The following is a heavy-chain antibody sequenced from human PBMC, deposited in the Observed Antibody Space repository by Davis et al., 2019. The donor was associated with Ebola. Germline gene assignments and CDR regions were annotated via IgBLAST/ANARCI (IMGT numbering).Heavy chain of an antibody. D-gene: IGHD2-21*01. CDR2: INNSGGST. CDR3: VKGASASETAYFDF. V-gene: IGHV3-23*01. Sequence: GESLKISCAASRFTSSSYTMTWVRQAPGKGLEWVSSINNSGGSTNYADSVQGRFTISRDNSKNTLFLQMSSLRPEDTAIYYCVKGASASETAYFDFWGQGTLVTVSS. J-gene: IGHJ4*02. CDR1: RFTSSSYT.